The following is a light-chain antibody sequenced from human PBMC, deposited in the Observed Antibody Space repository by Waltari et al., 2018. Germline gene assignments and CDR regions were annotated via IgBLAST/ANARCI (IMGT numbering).Light chain of an antibody. J-gene: IGLJ3*02. Sequence: SYELTQLPSVSVSPGQTARITCSGDVLGENFADWYRQEPGQAPVLVIYEDDKQYPGVPERFSGSTSGNTATLTISRVLTEDEADYYCVSGDEDILVFGGGTKLTVL. CDR2: EDD. CDR1: VLGENF. CDR3: VSGDEDILV. V-gene: IGLV3-22*01.